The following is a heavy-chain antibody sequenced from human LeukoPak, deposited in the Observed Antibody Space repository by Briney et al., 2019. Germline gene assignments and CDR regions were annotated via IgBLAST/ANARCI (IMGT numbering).Heavy chain of an antibody. CDR3: ARDAGGAFYWYFDL. V-gene: IGHV3-30-3*01. CDR1: GFTFSSFA. Sequence: GGSLRLSCAASGFTFSSFAMHWVRQAPGKGPEWLAVISYDGSNDYYAGSLKGRFTMSRDNSRNTLYLQIKSLGPDDTAVYYCARDAGGAFYWYFDLWGRGTLVTVSS. CDR2: ISYDGSND. D-gene: IGHD1-26*01. J-gene: IGHJ2*01.